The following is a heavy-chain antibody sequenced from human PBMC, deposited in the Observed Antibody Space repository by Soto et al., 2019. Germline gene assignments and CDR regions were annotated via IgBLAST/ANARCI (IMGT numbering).Heavy chain of an antibody. CDR2: IWYDGSNK. D-gene: IGHD6-19*01. CDR1: GFTFSSYG. J-gene: IGHJ4*02. Sequence: LRLSCAASGFTFSSYGMHWVRQAPGKGLEWVAVIWYDGSNKYYAESVKGRFTISRDNSKNTLYLQMNNLRAEDTAVYYCARDSHVGSGWQLTADYWGQGTLVTVSS. CDR3: ARDSHVGSGWQLTADY. V-gene: IGHV3-33*01.